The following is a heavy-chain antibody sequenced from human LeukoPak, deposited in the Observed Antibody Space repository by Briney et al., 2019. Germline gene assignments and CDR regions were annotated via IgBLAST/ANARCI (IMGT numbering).Heavy chain of an antibody. Sequence: GASVKVSCKASGYTFTSYYMHWVRQAPGQGLEWMGWINPNSGGTNYAQKFQGRVTMTRDTSISTAYMELSRLRSDDTAVYYCASSSGVPALRGYYYYMDVWGKGTTVTISS. CDR3: ASSSGVPALRGYYYYMDV. J-gene: IGHJ6*03. D-gene: IGHD2-2*01. CDR1: GYTFTSYY. CDR2: INPNSGGT. V-gene: IGHV1-2*02.